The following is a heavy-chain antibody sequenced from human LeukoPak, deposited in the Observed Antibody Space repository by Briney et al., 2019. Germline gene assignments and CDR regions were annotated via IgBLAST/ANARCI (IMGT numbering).Heavy chain of an antibody. J-gene: IGHJ4*02. CDR2: INHSGST. Sequence: SESLSLTCTVSGGSISSSSYYWGWIRQPPGKGLEWIGEINHSGSTNYNPSLKSRVTISVDTSKNQFSLKLSSVTAADTAVYYCATGGLVRFDYWGQGTLVTVSS. CDR3: ATGGLVRFDY. CDR1: GGSISSSSYY. V-gene: IGHV4-39*07. D-gene: IGHD6-19*01.